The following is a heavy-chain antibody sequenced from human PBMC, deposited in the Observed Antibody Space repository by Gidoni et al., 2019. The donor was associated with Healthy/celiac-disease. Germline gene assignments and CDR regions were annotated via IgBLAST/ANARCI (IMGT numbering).Heavy chain of an antibody. V-gene: IGHV3-15*01. D-gene: IGHD1-26*01. CDR3: TTGWMWEPRDY. CDR1: GFTFSNAW. J-gene: IGHJ4*02. CDR2: IKSKTDGGTT. Sequence: EVQRWESGGGLVNPGGPLGLSCAASGFTFSNAWMSWVRQAPGKGLEWVGRIKSKTDGGTTDYAAPVKGRFTISRDDSKNTLYLQMNSLKTEDTAVYYCTTGWMWEPRDYWGQGTLVTVSS.